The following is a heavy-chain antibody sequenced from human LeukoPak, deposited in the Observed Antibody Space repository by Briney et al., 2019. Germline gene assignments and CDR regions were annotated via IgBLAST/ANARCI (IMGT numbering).Heavy chain of an antibody. D-gene: IGHD3-9*01. CDR1: GGSFSGYY. CDR2: INHSGST. Sequence: SETLSLTCAVYGGSFSGYYWSWIRQPPGKGLEWIGEINHSGSTNYNPSLKSRVTISVDTSKNQFSLKLSSVTAADTAVYYCARLSGYYDILTGYYFGWFDPWGQGTLVTVSS. J-gene: IGHJ5*02. CDR3: ARLSGYYDILTGYYFGWFDP. V-gene: IGHV4-34*01.